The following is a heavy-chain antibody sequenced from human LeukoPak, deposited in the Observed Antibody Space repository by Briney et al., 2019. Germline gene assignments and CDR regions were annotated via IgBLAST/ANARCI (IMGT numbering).Heavy chain of an antibody. D-gene: IGHD6-6*01. CDR1: GDSINNYY. J-gene: IGHJ4*02. CDR2: IYYSGRT. Sequence: KSSETLSLTCTVYGDSINNYYWSWIRQPPGKGLEWIGYIYYSGRTNYNPSLKSRVTISVDTSKNQFSLKLSSVTAADTAVYYCARHDPRGEPARLGFFDYWGQGTQVSVS. V-gene: IGHV4-59*08. CDR3: ARHDPRGEPARLGFFDY.